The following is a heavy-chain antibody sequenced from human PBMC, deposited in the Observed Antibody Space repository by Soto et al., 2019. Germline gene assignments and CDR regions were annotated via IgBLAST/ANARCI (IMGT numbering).Heavy chain of an antibody. CDR2: ISVTGTSA. CDR3: ARQYYELLTGYYKSPYFDY. V-gene: IGHV3-23*01. J-gene: IGHJ4*02. CDR1: GFTFSNFA. Sequence: EVQLLGSGGGLVQPGGSLRLSCAASGFTFSNFAMTWVRQAPGEGLEWVSSISVTGTSAHYADSVKGRFTISRDNSKNTLYLQMNNLRAEDTAEYYCARQYYELLTGYYKSPYFDYWGQGTLVTASS. D-gene: IGHD3-9*01.